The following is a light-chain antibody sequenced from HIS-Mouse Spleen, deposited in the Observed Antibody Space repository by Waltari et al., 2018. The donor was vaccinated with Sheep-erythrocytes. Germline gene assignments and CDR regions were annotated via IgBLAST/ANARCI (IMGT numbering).Light chain of an antibody. CDR1: SSDVGSYNL. J-gene: IGLJ3*02. Sequence: QSALTQPASVSGSPGQPTTIPCTGTSSDVGSYNLVPCYQRHPGKAPKLMIYEGSKRPSGVSNRFSGSKSGNTASLTISGLQAEDEADYYCCSYAGSSTPWVFGGGTKLTVL. CDR2: EGS. CDR3: CSYAGSSTPWV. V-gene: IGLV2-23*01.